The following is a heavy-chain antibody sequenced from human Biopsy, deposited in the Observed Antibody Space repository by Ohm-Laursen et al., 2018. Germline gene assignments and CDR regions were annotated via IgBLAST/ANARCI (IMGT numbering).Heavy chain of an antibody. CDR1: GFPVSDYY. CDR3: ARSVGIMAAPIDY. D-gene: IGHD3-16*01. J-gene: IGHJ4*02. Sequence: SLRLSCAASGFPVSDYYMSWIRQAPGKGLEWVSNINSVGTIYYADSVRGRFTISRDNAKNSLYLQMNSLRVEDTAVYYCARSVGIMAAPIDYWGQGTLVIVSS. V-gene: IGHV3-11*01. CDR2: INSVGTI.